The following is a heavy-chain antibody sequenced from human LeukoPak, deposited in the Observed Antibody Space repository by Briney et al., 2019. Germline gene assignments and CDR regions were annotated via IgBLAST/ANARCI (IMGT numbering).Heavy chain of an antibody. Sequence: GGSLRLSCAASGFTFSSYSMNWVRQAPGKGLEWVSSISSSSSYIYYADSVKGRFTISRDNAKNSLHLQMNSLRAEDTAVYYCARDRVVGTHKYFDYWGQGTLVTVSS. D-gene: IGHD3-10*01. CDR1: GFTFSSYS. CDR2: ISSSSSYI. V-gene: IGHV3-21*01. CDR3: ARDRVVGTHKYFDY. J-gene: IGHJ4*02.